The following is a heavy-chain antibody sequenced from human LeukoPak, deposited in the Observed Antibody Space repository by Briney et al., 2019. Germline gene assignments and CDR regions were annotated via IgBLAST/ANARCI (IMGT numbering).Heavy chain of an antibody. J-gene: IGHJ4*02. D-gene: IGHD4-23*01. CDR1: GFTFSSYS. Sequence: GGSLRLSCAASGFTFSSYSMNWVRQTPGKGLEWVSYIGTSSSIIYYADSVKGRFTISRDNAKNSLYLQMNSLRDEDTAVYYCARHNYAGNSGDYWGQGTLVTVSS. CDR3: ARHNYAGNSGDY. V-gene: IGHV3-48*02. CDR2: IGTSSSII.